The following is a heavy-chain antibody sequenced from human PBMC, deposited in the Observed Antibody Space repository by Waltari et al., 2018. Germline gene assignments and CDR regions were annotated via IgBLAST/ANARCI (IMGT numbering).Heavy chain of an antibody. Sequence: EVQLVESGGVVVQPGGSLRLSCAASGFTFDDYTMPWVRQAPGKGLEWVSLISWDGGSTYYADSVKGRFTISRDNSKNSLYLQMNSLRTEDTALYYCAKDMRGVHRNYYYGMDVWGQGTTVTVSS. CDR1: GFTFDDYT. D-gene: IGHD3-10*01. J-gene: IGHJ6*02. CDR2: ISWDGGST. V-gene: IGHV3-43*01. CDR3: AKDMRGVHRNYYYGMDV.